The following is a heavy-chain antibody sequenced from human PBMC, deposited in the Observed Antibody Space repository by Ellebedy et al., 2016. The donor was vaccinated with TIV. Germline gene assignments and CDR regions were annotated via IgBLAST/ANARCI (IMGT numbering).Heavy chain of an antibody. Sequence: ASVKVSXXPSGYPFTSYYIHWVRQAPGQGLEWLGMVSPSNGATNYAQNFRGRVTMTRDTSISTVYMELSSLRSDDTAVYYCTRARKNLVVVQAAMAGRYYYYMDVWGKGTAVTVSS. CDR1: GYPFTSYY. CDR3: TRARKNLVVVQAAMAGRYYYYMDV. J-gene: IGHJ6*03. CDR2: VSPSNGAT. V-gene: IGHV1-46*01. D-gene: IGHD2-2*01.